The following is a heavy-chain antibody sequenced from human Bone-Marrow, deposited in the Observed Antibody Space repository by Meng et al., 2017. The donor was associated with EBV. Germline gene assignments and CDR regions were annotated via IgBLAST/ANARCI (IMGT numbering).Heavy chain of an antibody. J-gene: IGHJ4*02. V-gene: IGHV3-21*01. CDR1: GFTFSSYS. CDR3: ARDGYSSSSMDY. CDR2: ISSSSSYI. D-gene: IGHD6-6*01. Sequence: EVQLVESGGGLVKPGGSLRLSCAASGFTFSSYSMNWVRQAPGKGLEWVSSISSSSSYIYYEDSVKGRFTISRDNAKNSLYLQMNSLRAEDTAVYYCARDGYSSSSMDYWGQGTLVTVSS.